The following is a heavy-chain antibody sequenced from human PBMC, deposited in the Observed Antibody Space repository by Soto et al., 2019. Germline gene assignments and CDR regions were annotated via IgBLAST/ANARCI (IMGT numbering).Heavy chain of an antibody. Sequence: QVQLQQWGAGLLKPSETLSLNCAVTGGSLSGYYWSWIRQPPGKGLEWIGEVKDGGHTNYSPSLRGRVTRSXXTSNHQFSLRLNSVTAADTGVYSCARGQEGVVATHWDQGSLVTVSS. D-gene: IGHD5-12*01. J-gene: IGHJ4*02. CDR2: VKDGGHT. CDR1: GGSLSGYY. CDR3: ARGQEGVVATH. V-gene: IGHV4-34*01.